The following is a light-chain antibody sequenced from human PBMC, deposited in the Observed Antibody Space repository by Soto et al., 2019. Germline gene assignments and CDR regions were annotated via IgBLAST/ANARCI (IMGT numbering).Light chain of an antibody. CDR2: GAS. CDR3: QQYNHWPPLT. CDR1: QSVSSN. J-gene: IGKJ4*01. V-gene: IGKV3-15*01. Sequence: EVVMTXSPATLSVSXXXXXILSCRASQSVSSNVAWYQQRPGQAPRLLIYGASTRPTGVPVRFSARGSGTEFTLTISSLQSEDFAVYYSQQYNHWPPLTFVGGTKIEVK.